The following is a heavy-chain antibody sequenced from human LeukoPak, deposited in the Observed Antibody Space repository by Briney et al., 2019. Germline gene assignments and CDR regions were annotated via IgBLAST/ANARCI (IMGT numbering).Heavy chain of an antibody. CDR1: GVSISSGSYY. CDR3: ARGSGYYGEDFEY. V-gene: IGHV4-61*09. CDR2: IYHSGST. Sequence: PSETLSLTCTVSGVSISSGSYYWTWIRQPAGKGLEWIGNIYHSGSTYYNPSLKSRITISLDTSKNQFSLNLSSVTAADTAVYYCARGSGYYGEDFEYWGQGTLVTVSS. D-gene: IGHD3-3*01. J-gene: IGHJ4*02.